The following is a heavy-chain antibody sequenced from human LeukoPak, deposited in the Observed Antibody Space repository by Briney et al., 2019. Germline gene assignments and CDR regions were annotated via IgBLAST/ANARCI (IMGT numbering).Heavy chain of an antibody. CDR2: ISSSSSDI. J-gene: IGHJ4*02. D-gene: IGHD5-12*01. V-gene: IGHV3-21*04. CDR1: GFSFRVYS. Sequence: GWSLRLSCAASGFSFRVYSMNWVRQAPGQGLEWVSSISSSSSDISYADSVKGRFTISRDNSKNTLYLQMNSLRAEDTAVYYCAKDLSPSGGFWGQGTLVTVSS. CDR3: AKDLSPSGGF.